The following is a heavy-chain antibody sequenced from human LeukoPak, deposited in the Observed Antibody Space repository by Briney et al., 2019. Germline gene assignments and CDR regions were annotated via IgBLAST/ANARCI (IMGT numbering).Heavy chain of an antibody. J-gene: IGHJ4*02. CDR2: ISAYNGNT. CDR3: ASTVGNYYDSSGYFD. CDR1: GYTFSDYY. V-gene: IGHV1-18*04. D-gene: IGHD3-22*01. Sequence: ASVKVSCKTSGYTFSDYYMHWVRQAPGQGLEWMGWISAYNGNTNYAQKLQGRVTMTTDTSTSTAYMELRSLRFDDTAVYYCASTVGNYYDSSGYFDWGQGTLVTVSS.